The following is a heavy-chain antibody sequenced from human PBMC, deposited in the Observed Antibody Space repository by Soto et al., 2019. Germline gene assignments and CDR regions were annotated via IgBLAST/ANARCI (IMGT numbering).Heavy chain of an antibody. J-gene: IGHJ4*02. CDR3: ARGRPWLAIRPFDY. D-gene: IGHD6-19*01. V-gene: IGHV4-34*01. Sequence: PSETLSLTCAVYGESFSGYIWTWIRQTPGKGLQWIGQINHSGSAYYNPSLKSRVTISVHTSKNQFSLKLTSVTAAGTAVYYCARGRPWLAIRPFDYWGQGTLVTVSS. CDR2: INHSGSA. CDR1: GESFSGYI.